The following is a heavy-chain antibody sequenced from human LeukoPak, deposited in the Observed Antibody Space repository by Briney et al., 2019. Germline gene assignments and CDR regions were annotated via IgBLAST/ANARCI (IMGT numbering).Heavy chain of an antibody. CDR2: IYYSGST. Sequence: SETLSLTCTVSGGSISSGGYYWSWIRQPPGKGLEWIGYIYYSGSTYYNPSLKSRVTISVDTSKNQFSLKLSSVTAADTAVYYCARTADLWFGANLPFDYWGQGTLVTVSS. CDR1: GGSISSGGYY. V-gene: IGHV4-30-4*01. J-gene: IGHJ4*02. D-gene: IGHD3-10*01. CDR3: ARTADLWFGANLPFDY.